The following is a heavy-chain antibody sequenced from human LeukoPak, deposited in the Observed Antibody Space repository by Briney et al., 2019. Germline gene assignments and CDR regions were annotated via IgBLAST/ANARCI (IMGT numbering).Heavy chain of an antibody. D-gene: IGHD1-1*01. Sequence: LXLXXXXXGGSIXXYYWSWLRQPPGKXLEWIGYIYYSGSTNYNPSLKSRVTISVDTSKNQFSLKLSSVTAADTAVYYCARETTIRRDAFDIWGQGTMVTVSS. CDR2: IYYSGST. V-gene: IGHV4-59*01. CDR1: GGSIXXYY. J-gene: IGHJ3*02. CDR3: ARETTIRRDAFDI.